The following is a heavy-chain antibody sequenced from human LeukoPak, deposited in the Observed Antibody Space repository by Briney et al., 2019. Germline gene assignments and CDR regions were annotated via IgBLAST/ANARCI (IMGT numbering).Heavy chain of an antibody. J-gene: IGHJ4*02. D-gene: IGHD6-13*01. CDR1: GYIFPNYY. Sequence: ASVKVSCKATGYIFPNYYMHWVRQARGQGLEWMAMINPRDGSTSHAQKFQGRVTMTRDTSTSTVYMELSSLRSEDTAVYYCARVDSSSWPYYFDYWGQGTLVTVSS. V-gene: IGHV1-46*01. CDR3: ARVDSSSWPYYFDY. CDR2: INPRDGST.